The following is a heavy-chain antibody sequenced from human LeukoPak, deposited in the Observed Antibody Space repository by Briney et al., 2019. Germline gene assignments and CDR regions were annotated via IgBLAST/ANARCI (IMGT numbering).Heavy chain of an antibody. J-gene: IGHJ4*02. Sequence: ASVKVSCKVSGYTLTELSMHWVRQAPGKGLEWMGGFDPEDGETIYAQKFQGRVTMTEDTSTDTAYMELSSLRSEDTAVYYCATVDYDSSGYYYYYFDYWGQGTLVTVSS. V-gene: IGHV1-24*01. D-gene: IGHD3-22*01. CDR1: GYTLTELS. CDR3: ATVDYDSSGYYYYYFDY. CDR2: FDPEDGET.